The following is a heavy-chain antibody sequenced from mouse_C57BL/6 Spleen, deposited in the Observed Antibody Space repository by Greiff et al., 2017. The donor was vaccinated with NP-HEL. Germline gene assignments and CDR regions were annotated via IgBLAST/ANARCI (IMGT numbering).Heavy chain of an antibody. D-gene: IGHD1-1*01. CDR3: AREDYYGSSPWYFDV. V-gene: IGHV1-18*01. Sequence: EVQLQQSGPELVKPGASVKIPCKASGYTFTDYNMDWVKQSHGKSLEWIGDINPNNGGTIYNQKFKGKATLTVDKSSSTAYMELRSLTSEDTAVYYCAREDYYGSSPWYFDVWGTGTTVTVSS. J-gene: IGHJ1*03. CDR1: GYTFTDYN. CDR2: INPNNGGT.